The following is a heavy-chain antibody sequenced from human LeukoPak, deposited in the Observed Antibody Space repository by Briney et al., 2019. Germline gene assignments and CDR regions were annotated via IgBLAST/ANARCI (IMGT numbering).Heavy chain of an antibody. V-gene: IGHV1-3*01. CDR2: INGGNGKT. CDR1: GYTFTSFA. CDR3: APHYYDSRGYPS. Sequence: ASVKVSCKASGYTFTSFAMHWVRQAPGQGLEWMGWINGGNGKTKYSQKFQGRVTITRDTSATTAYMELSSLRSEDTAVYYCAPHYYDSRGYPSWGRGTLVTVSS. D-gene: IGHD3-22*01. J-gene: IGHJ5*02.